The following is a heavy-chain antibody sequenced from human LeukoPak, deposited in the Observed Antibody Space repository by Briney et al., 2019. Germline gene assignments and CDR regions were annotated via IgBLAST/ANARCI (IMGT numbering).Heavy chain of an antibody. CDR3: ARGPLTYYYDY. CDR2: VYHSGTT. D-gene: IGHD3-16*01. V-gene: IGHV4-39*07. Sequence: PSETLSLTCTVSGGSISSSSYYWGWIRQPPGKGLQWIGSVYHSGTTFYNPSLKSRVTISVDTSKNQFSLKLSSVTAADTAVYYCARGPLTYYYDYWGQGTLVTVS. J-gene: IGHJ4*02. CDR1: GGSISSSSYY.